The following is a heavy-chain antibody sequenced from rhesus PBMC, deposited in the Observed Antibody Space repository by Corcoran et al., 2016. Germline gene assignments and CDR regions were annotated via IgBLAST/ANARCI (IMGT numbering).Heavy chain of an antibody. V-gene: IGHV3-100*02. CDR2: ISESGGTI. CDR1: GFTFSSYE. CDR3: TRDLRIAAGLSGLDS. Sequence: DVQLVESGGGLVKPGGSLRLSCVASGFTFSSYEMHWVRQAPGKGLEWVSVISESGGTIYYADSVKGRFTISSDNPKNALFLQMNSLRAEDTAVYYCTRDLRIAAGLSGLDSWGQGVVVTVSS. J-gene: IGHJ6*01. D-gene: IGHD6-13*01.